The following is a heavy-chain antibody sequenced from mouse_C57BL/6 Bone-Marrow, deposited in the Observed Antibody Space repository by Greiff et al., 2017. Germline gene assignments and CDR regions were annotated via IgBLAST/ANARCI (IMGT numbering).Heavy chain of an antibody. J-gene: IGHJ3*01. CDR2: IDPSDSYT. Sequence: VQLQESGAELVKPGASVKLSCKASGYTFTSYWMQWVKQRPGQGLEWIGEIDPSDSYTNYNQKFKGKATLTVDTSSSTAYMQLSSLTSEDSAVYYCAVALAYYSNSWFAYWGQGTLVTVSA. CDR3: AVALAYYSNSWFAY. V-gene: IGHV1-50*01. D-gene: IGHD2-5*01. CDR1: GYTFTSYW.